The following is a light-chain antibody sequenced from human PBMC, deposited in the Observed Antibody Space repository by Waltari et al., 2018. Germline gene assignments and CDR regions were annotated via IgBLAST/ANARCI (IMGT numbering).Light chain of an antibody. CDR3: QQYYSVPYT. CDR2: WAS. Sequence: DIVMTQSPDSLAVSLGDRATINCKSSQSVLYSSNNKNYLAWYQQKPGQPPKLLIYWASTRESGVPDRFSGSGSGTHFTLTISSLQAEDVAVYYCQQYYSVPYTFGQGTKLEIK. J-gene: IGKJ2*01. V-gene: IGKV4-1*01. CDR1: QSVLYSSNNKNY.